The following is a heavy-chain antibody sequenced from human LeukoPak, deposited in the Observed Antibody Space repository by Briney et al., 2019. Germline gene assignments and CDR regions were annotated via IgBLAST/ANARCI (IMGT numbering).Heavy chain of an antibody. CDR3: ARGFLEWSDAFDI. CDR1: GGSISSSSYY. Sequence: SETLSLTCTVSGGSISSSSYYWGWIRQPPGKGLEWIGSIYYSGSTYYNPSLKSRVTISVDTSKNRFSLKLSSVTAADTAVYYCARGFLEWSDAFDIWGQGTMVTVSS. D-gene: IGHD3-3*01. CDR2: IYYSGST. J-gene: IGHJ3*02. V-gene: IGHV4-39*01.